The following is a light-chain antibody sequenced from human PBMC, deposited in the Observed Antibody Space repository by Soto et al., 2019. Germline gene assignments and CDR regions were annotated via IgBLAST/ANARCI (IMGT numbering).Light chain of an antibody. CDR3: QQVKSYPRT. CDR2: EES. J-gene: IGKJ4*01. V-gene: IGKV1-9*01. Sequence: DIHLTPSPSFLSASVGDRAPLTCRPSQAVPNNMAWYQQKPGKPPKLLIYEESTLHSGVPSRFSGRKSGTQFTLTIDSLQPEDFATYYCQQVKSYPRTFGGGTKVDIK. CDR1: QAVPNN.